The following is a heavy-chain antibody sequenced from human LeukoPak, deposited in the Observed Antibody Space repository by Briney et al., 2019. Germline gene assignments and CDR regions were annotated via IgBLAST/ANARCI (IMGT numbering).Heavy chain of an antibody. Sequence: GGSLRLSCAASGFTFSSYSMNWVRQAPGKGLEWASSISSSSSYIYYADSVKGRFTISRDNAKNSLYLQMNSLRAEDTAVYYCARDNVGIVATWGQGTLVTVSS. J-gene: IGHJ5*02. CDR1: GFTFSSYS. CDR3: ARDNVGIVAT. D-gene: IGHD3-22*01. V-gene: IGHV3-21*01. CDR2: ISSSSSYI.